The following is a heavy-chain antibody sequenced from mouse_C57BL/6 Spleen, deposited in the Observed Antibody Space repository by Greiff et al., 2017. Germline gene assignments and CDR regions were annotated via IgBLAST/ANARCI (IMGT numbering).Heavy chain of an antibody. V-gene: IGHV1-22*01. CDR2: INPNNGGT. CDR1: GYTFTDYN. D-gene: IGHD2-4*01. J-gene: IGHJ4*01. CDR3: ARSGYDYDSAMDY. Sequence: EVQLQQSGPELVKPGASVKMSCKASGYTFTDYNMHWVKQSHGKNLEWIGYINPNNGGTSYNQKFKGKATLTVNKSSSTAYMELRSLTSEDSAVYYCARSGYDYDSAMDYWGQGTSVTVSS.